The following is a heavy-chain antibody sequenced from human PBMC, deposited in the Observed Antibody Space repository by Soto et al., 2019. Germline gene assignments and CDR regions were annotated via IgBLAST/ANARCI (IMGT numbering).Heavy chain of an antibody. Sequence: EVQLLESGGGLVQPGGSLRLSCAASGFTFSSYAMSWVRQAPGKGLEWVSAISGSGGSTYYADSVKGRFTISRDNSKNTLDLQMNSLRAEDTAVYYCANEPEIMSGPDYWGQGTLVTVSS. D-gene: IGHD3-3*01. CDR3: ANEPEIMSGPDY. J-gene: IGHJ4*02. CDR2: ISGSGGST. CDR1: GFTFSSYA. V-gene: IGHV3-23*01.